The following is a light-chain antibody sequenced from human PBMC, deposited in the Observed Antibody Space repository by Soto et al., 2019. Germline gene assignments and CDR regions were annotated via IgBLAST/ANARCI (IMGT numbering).Light chain of an antibody. CDR3: QQYNSYSPLT. CDR1: QSISSW. J-gene: IGKJ4*01. Sequence: DIQMTQSPSSLSASVGDRVTITCRASQSISSWLAWYQHKPGKAPKLLIFDAFSLESGVPSRFSGSRSGTEFTLTIRSLQPDDYATYYCQQYNSYSPLTFGGGTKVEIK. CDR2: DAF. V-gene: IGKV1-5*01.